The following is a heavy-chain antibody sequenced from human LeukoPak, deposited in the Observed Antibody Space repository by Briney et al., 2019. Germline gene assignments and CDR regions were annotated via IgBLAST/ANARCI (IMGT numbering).Heavy chain of an antibody. CDR2: IRYDGSNK. Sequence: GGSLRLSCAASGFTLSSHAIHWVRQAPGKGLEWVAFIRYDGSNKYYADSVKGRFTISRDNSKNTLYLQMNSLRAEDTAVYYCAKDQGYYYDSSGYYPFQHWGQGTLVTVSS. V-gene: IGHV3-30*02. CDR3: AKDQGYYYDSSGYYPFQH. CDR1: GFTLSSHA. D-gene: IGHD3-22*01. J-gene: IGHJ1*01.